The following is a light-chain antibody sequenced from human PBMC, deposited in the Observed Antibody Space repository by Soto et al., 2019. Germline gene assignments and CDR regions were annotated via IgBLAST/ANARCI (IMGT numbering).Light chain of an antibody. Sequence: DIQMTQSPSSLSASVGDRVTITCRASQAISNYLVWYQQKPGKVPKLLIYAASTLQSGVPSRFSGSGSGTDFTLTISSLQPEDVATYYCQKYNGAPFTFGPGTKVDLK. CDR1: QAISNY. CDR2: AAS. J-gene: IGKJ3*01. V-gene: IGKV1-27*01. CDR3: QKYNGAPFT.